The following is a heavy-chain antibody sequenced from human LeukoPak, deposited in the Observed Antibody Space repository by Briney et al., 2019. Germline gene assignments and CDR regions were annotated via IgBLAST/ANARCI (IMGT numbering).Heavy chain of an antibody. V-gene: IGHV4-39*02. CDR3: AIDGYDAFDI. D-gene: IGHD5-12*01. CDR2: IYYSGST. CDR1: GGSISGSNYY. Sequence: PSETLSLTCTVSGGSISGSNYYWGWIRQPPGKGLEWIGSIYYSGSTYYNPSLKSRVTIFVDTSKNQFSLKVRSVTAADTAVFYCAIDGYDAFDIWGQGTMVTVSS. J-gene: IGHJ3*02.